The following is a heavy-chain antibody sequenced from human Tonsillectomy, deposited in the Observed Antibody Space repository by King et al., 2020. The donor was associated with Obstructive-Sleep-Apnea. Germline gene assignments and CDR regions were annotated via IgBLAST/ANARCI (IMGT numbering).Heavy chain of an antibody. CDR2: IYPGDSDT. Sequence: QLVQSGAEVKKPGESLKISCKGSGYSFTSYWIGWVRQMPGKGLEWMGIIYPGDSDTRYSPSFQGQVTISADKSISTAYLQWSSLKASDTAMYYCAGPSVEMATIRRADDAFDIWGQGTMVTVSS. CDR3: AGPSVEMATIRRADDAFDI. D-gene: IGHD5-24*01. J-gene: IGHJ3*02. CDR1: GYSFTSYW. V-gene: IGHV5-51*01.